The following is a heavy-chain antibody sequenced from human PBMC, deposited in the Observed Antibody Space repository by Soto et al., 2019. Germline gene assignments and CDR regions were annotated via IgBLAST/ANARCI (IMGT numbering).Heavy chain of an antibody. CDR1: GFTFSSYG. V-gene: IGHV3-33*01. Sequence: GGSLRLSCAASGFTFSSYGMHWVRQAPGKGLEWVAVIWYDGSNKYYADYVKGRFTISRDNSENTLYLQMNSLRAEDTAVYYCARDQGSGVVVTAATVRGYFDPWGQGTLVTVSS. CDR2: IWYDGSNK. D-gene: IGHD2-2*01. CDR3: ARDQGSGVVVTAATVRGYFDP. J-gene: IGHJ5*02.